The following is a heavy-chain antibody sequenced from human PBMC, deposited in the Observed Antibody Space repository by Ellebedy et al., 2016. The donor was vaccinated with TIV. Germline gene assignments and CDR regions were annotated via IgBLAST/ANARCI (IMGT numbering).Heavy chain of an antibody. D-gene: IGHD3-10*01. V-gene: IGHV3-21*04. CDR2: ISSSSSYI. CDR1: GFTFSSYS. Sequence: GESLKISXAASGFTFSSYSMNWVRQAPGKGLEWVSSISSSSSYIYYADSVKGRFTISRDNAKNSLYLQMNSLRAEDTALYYCAKDPGRGYYGMDVWGQGTTVTVSS. J-gene: IGHJ6*02. CDR3: AKDPGRGYYGMDV.